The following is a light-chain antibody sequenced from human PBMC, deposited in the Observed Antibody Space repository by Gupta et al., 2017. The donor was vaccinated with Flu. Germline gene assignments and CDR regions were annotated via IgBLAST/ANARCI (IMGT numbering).Light chain of an antibody. J-gene: IGKJ2*01. CDR1: QSISSY. CDR2: AAS. CDR3: QQSYEIPYT. V-gene: IGKV1-39*01. Sequence: PSSLSASVGDRVTITFLASQSISSYLNWYQQKPGKAPDLLIYAASTLQSGVPSRFGGSGSGTDFTLIISSLQPEDFAIYYCQQSYEIPYTFGQGTKLEIK.